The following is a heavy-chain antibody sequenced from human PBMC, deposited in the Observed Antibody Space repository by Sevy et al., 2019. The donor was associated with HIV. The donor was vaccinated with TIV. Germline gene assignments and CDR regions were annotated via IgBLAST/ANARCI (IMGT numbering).Heavy chain of an antibody. CDR2: ISWNSGSI. V-gene: IGHV3-9*01. CDR3: AKDSGYYYDSSRYVYYYYGMDV. CDR1: GFTLDDYA. J-gene: IGHJ6*02. Sequence: GGSLRLSCAASGFTLDDYAMHWVRQAPGKGLEWVSGISWNSGSIGYADSVKGRFTISRDNAKNSLYLQMKSLRAEDTALYYCAKDSGYYYDSSRYVYYYYGMDVWGQGTTVTVSS. D-gene: IGHD3-22*01.